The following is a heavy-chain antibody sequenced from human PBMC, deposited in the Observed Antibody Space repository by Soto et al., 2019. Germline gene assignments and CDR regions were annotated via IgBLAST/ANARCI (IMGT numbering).Heavy chain of an antibody. J-gene: IGHJ4*02. Sequence: QVQLVQSGAEVKKPGSSVKVSCKASGGTFSSYAISWVRQAPGQGLEWMGGIIHIFGTANYAQKFQGRVTITADESTSTAYVELRNLRSKNTAVYYCAGEAYYDILTGYFDYWGPGTIVHGSS. V-gene: IGHV1-69*01. CDR2: IIHIFGTA. CDR1: GGTFSSYA. D-gene: IGHD3-9*01. CDR3: AGEAYYDILTGYFDY.